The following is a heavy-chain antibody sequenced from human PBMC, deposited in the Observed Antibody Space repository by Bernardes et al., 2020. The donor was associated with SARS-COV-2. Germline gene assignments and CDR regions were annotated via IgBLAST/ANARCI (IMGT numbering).Heavy chain of an antibody. D-gene: IGHD5-18*01. CDR3: AKLAIQLWARPRWYFDL. CDR2: ISGSGGNT. V-gene: IGHV3-23*01. Sequence: GGSLRLSCAASGFTFSSYAMSWVRQAPGKGLEWVSAISGSGGNTYYADSVKGRFTISRGNSKNTLYLQMNSLRAEDTAVYYCAKLAIQLWARPRWYFDLWGRGTLVTVSS. CDR1: GFTFSSYA. J-gene: IGHJ2*01.